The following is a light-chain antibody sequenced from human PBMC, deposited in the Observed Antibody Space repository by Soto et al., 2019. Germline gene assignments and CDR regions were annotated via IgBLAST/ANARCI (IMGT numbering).Light chain of an antibody. CDR1: QNIFTW. Sequence: DIQMTESPSPLSSSAADRVSISCRASQNIFTWLAWYPHKPGNAPNLLIYDASILESGVPSSFSGSGSGTLFTLTITSLQSDYFASDYCQQYNTHSFGGGTKVDI. CDR3: QQYNTHS. J-gene: IGKJ4*01. V-gene: IGKV1-5*01. CDR2: DAS.